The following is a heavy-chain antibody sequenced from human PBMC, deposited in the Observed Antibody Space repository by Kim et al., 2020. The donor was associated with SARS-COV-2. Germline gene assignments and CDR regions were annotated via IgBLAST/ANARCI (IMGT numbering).Heavy chain of an antibody. V-gene: IGHV4-39*07. CDR1: GGSISSSSYY. J-gene: IGHJ4*02. D-gene: IGHD6-13*01. CDR3: ARVWVVAAAGPTFDY. Sequence: SETLSLTCTVSGGSISSSSYYWGWIRQPPGKGLEWIGSIYYSGSTYYNPSLKSRVTISVDTSKNQFSLKLSSVTAADTAVYYCARVWVVAAAGPTFDYWGQGTLVTVSS. CDR2: IYYSGST.